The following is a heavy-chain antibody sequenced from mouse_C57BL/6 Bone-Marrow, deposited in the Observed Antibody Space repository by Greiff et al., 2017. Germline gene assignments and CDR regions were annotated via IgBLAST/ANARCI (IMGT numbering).Heavy chain of an antibody. CDR2: FHPYNDDT. CDR3: ARGGEDEYFDV. Sequence: QVQLKESGAELVKPGASVKMSCKASGYTFTTYPIEWMKQNPGKSLEWIGNFHPYNDDTKYNEKFKGKATLTVEKSSSTVYLELSRLTSDDSAVYYCARGGEDEYFDVWGTGTTVTVSA. J-gene: IGHJ1*03. V-gene: IGHV1-47*01. CDR1: GYTFTTYP.